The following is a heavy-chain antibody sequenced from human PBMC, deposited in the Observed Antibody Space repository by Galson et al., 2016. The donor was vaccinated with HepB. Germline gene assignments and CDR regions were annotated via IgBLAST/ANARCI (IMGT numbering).Heavy chain of an antibody. J-gene: IGHJ5*02. D-gene: IGHD6-19*01. Sequence: PALVKPTQTLTLTCTFSGFSLSTSGVGVGWVRQPPGKALEWLALIYWDDDKRYSPSLKSRLTITKDTSKNQVVLTTTNMDPVDTATYYCALFCLAVPFDPWGQGTLVTVSS. CDR3: ALFCLAVPFDP. CDR1: GFSLSTSGVG. V-gene: IGHV2-5*02. CDR2: IYWDDDK.